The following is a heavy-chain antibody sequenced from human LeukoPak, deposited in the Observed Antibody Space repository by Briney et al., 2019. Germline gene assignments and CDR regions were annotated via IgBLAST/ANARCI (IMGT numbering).Heavy chain of an antibody. J-gene: IGHJ4*02. CDR3: ARAVPGYYYDSRGPSDYFDY. Sequence: GRSLRLSCAASGFTFSSYAMHWVRQAPGKGLEWVAVISYDGSNKYYADSVKGRFTISRDNSKNTLYLQMNSLRAEDTAVYYCARAVPGYYYDSRGPSDYFDYWGQGTLVTVSS. CDR1: GFTFSSYA. CDR2: ISYDGSNK. D-gene: IGHD3-22*01. V-gene: IGHV3-30-3*01.